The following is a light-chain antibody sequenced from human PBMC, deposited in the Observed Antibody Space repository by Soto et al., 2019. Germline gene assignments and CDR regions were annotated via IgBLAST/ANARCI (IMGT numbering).Light chain of an antibody. J-gene: IGKJ2*01. V-gene: IGKV1-5*03. CDR2: KAT. CDR1: QTISTS. Sequence: DIQMTQSPSTVSASVGDIVTITCRASQTISTSLAWYQKQPGKAPKLLLYKATSLESGVPSRFSGSGSGTEFTLTISSLQPDDFATYYCQQYDTYPDTFGQGTKLEIK. CDR3: QQYDTYPDT.